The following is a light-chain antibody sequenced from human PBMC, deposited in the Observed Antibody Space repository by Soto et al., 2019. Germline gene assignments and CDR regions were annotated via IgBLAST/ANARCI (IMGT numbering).Light chain of an antibody. CDR2: EGS. V-gene: IGLV2-23*01. CDR3: CSYAGSSTLVV. CDR1: SSDVGSYNL. J-gene: IGLJ2*01. Sequence: QSVLTQPASVSGSPGQWITISCTGTSSDVGSYNLVSWYQQHPGKAPKLMIYEGSKPPSGVSNRFSGSKSGNTASLTISGLQAEDEADYYCCSYAGSSTLVVFGGGTKVTVL.